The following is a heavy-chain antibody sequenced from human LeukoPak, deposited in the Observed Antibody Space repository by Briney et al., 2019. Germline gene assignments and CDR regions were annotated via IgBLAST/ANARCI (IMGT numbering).Heavy chain of an antibody. CDR3: ARARRDGYNHHYYYGMDV. V-gene: IGHV4-59*01. CDR1: GGSISSYY. D-gene: IGHD5-24*01. CDR2: IYYSGST. Sequence: TSVTLSLTCTVSGGSISSYYWSWIRQPPGKGLEWIGYIYYSGSTNYNPSLKSRVTISVDTSKNQFSLKLSSVTAADTAVYYCARARRDGYNHHYYYGMDVWGQGTTVTVSS. J-gene: IGHJ6*02.